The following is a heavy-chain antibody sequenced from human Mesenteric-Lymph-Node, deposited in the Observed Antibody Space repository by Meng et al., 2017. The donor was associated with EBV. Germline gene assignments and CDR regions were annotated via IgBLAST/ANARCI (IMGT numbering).Heavy chain of an antibody. V-gene: IGHV4-39*02. J-gene: IGHJ4*02. CDR3: ARPKHTEDSRDY. CDR2: IYSTGTT. CDR1: GGSIRNSYYY. Sequence: QLRLQGSGPGLVKPSETLSLPCAVSGGSIRNSYYYWAWIRQPPGKGLEWVGSIYSTGTTYYPPSLRSRVTISMDTSKNHFSLRLTSVTAADTAVYYRARPKHTEDSRDYWGQGTLVTVSS.